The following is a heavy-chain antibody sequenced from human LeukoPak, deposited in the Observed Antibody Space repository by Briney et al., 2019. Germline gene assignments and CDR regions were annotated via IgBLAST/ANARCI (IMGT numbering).Heavy chain of an antibody. CDR1: GFTFSSYG. CDR3: ARSGNYYYMDV. CDR2: IRYDGSNK. Sequence: PGRSLRLSCAASGFTFSSYGMHWVRQAPGKGLEWVAVIRYDGSNKYYADSVKGRFTISRDNSKNTLYLQMNSLRAEDTAVYYCARSGNYYYMDVWGKGTTVTVSS. D-gene: IGHD3-10*01. J-gene: IGHJ6*03. V-gene: IGHV3-33*01.